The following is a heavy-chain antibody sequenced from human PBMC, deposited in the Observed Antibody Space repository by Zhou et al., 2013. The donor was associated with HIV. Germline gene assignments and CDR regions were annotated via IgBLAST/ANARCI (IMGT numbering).Heavy chain of an antibody. CDR2: IYHSGST. CDR3: ARDSGSFDWLLRFNYYYGMDV. V-gene: IGHV4-38-2*02. J-gene: IGHJ6*02. Sequence: QVQLQESGPGLVKPSETLSLTCAVSGYSISSGYYWGWIRQPPGKGLEWIGSIYHSGSTYYNPSLKSRVTISVDTSKNQFSLKLSSVTAADTAVYYCARDSGSFDWLLRFNYYYGMDVWGQGTTVTVSS. D-gene: IGHD3-9*01. CDR1: GYSISSGYY.